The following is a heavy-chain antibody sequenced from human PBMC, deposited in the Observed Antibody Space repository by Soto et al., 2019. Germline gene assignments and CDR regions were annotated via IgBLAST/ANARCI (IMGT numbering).Heavy chain of an antibody. Sequence: SETLSLTCTVSGGSLSPNYWTWIRQPPGKGLEWVGYIYFGGTTSYNPSLRSRVTISLETSNIQFSLNLSSVTAADTAMYYCARAGVATIYPGNNWFDPWGQGTLVTVSS. CDR2: IYFGGTT. D-gene: IGHD5-12*01. CDR3: ARAGVATIYPGNNWFDP. CDR1: GGSLSPNY. J-gene: IGHJ5*02. V-gene: IGHV4-4*09.